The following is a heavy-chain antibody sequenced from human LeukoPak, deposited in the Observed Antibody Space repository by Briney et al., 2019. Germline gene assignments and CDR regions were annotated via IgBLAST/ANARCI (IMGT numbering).Heavy chain of an antibody. J-gene: IGHJ4*02. CDR1: GFTFSSYS. Sequence: GGSLRLSCAASGFTFSSYSMNWVRQAPGKGLEWVSSISSSSSYIYYADSVKGRFTISRDNAKNSLYLQMNSLRAEDTAVYYCARDQSTYSSSWLYYFDYWGRGTLVTVSS. D-gene: IGHD6-13*01. CDR2: ISSSSSYI. CDR3: ARDQSTYSSSWLYYFDY. V-gene: IGHV3-21*01.